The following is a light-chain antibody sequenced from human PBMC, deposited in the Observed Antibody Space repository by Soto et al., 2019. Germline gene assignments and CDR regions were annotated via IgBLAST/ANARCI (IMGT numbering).Light chain of an antibody. Sequence: QSVLTQPASVSGSPGQSNTISCTGTNSDVGGYDYVSWYQHYPGKAPKLLIYQVNNRPSGVSSRFSGSKSGNTASLTFSGLQAEDEADYYCSSLTSSNTWVFGGGTKLTVL. CDR1: NSDVGGYDY. J-gene: IGLJ3*02. CDR3: SSLTSSNTWV. V-gene: IGLV2-14*01. CDR2: QVN.